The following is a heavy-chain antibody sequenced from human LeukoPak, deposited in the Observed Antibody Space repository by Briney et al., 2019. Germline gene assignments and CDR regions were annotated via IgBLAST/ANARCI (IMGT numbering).Heavy chain of an antibody. J-gene: IGHJ4*02. Sequence: SETLSLTCTVSGGSISSYYWSWIRQPPGKGLEWIGYIHFSGSTSYNPHLKSRVTISVKTSNNQFSLKLSSVTAADTAVYYCAKYTGTFYTYWGQGILVTVSS. CDR1: GGSISSYY. D-gene: IGHD1-26*01. CDR2: IHFSGST. CDR3: AKYTGTFYTY. V-gene: IGHV4-59*01.